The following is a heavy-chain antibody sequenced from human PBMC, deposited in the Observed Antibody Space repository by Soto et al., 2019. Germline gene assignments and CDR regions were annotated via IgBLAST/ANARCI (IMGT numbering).Heavy chain of an antibody. CDR3: ARGGRWLQPDAFDI. CDR1: GFTFSSYG. Sequence: GGSVRLSCAASGFTFSSYGMHWVRQAPGKGLEWVAVIWYDGSNKYYADSVKGRFTISRDNSKNTLYLQMNSLRAEDTAVYYCARGGRWLQPDAFDIWGQGTMVTVSS. V-gene: IGHV3-33*01. CDR2: IWYDGSNK. D-gene: IGHD3-16*01. J-gene: IGHJ3*02.